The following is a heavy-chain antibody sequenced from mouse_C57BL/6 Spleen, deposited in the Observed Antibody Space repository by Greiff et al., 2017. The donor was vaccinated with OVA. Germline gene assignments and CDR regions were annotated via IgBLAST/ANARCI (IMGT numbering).Heavy chain of an antibody. CDR3: SRFGYYDYAMDY. D-gene: IGHD2-3*01. J-gene: IGHJ4*01. CDR2: IDPSDSET. Sequence: VQLQQPGAELVRPGSSVKLSCKASGYTFTSYWMHWVKQRPIQGLEWIGNIDPSDSETHYNQKFKDKATLTVDKSSSTAYMQLSSLTSEDAAVYYCSRFGYYDYAMDYWGQGTSGTVSS. CDR1: GYTFTSYW. V-gene: IGHV1-52*01.